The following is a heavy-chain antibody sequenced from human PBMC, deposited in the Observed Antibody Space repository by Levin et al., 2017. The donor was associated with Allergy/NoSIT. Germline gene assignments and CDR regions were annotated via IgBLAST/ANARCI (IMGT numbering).Heavy chain of an antibody. CDR3: ARVADRGGYYLGWGYFDC. V-gene: IGHV4-59*08. D-gene: IGHD5-24*01. CDR1: GGSISSYY. Sequence: SETLSLTCTVSGGSISSYYWSLIRQPPGKGLEWIGYISYSGSTKYNPSLKSRVTISVDTSKNQFSLKRNSVTAADTALYYCARVADRGGYYLGWGYFDCWGQGTLVTVSS. CDR2: ISYSGST. J-gene: IGHJ4*02.